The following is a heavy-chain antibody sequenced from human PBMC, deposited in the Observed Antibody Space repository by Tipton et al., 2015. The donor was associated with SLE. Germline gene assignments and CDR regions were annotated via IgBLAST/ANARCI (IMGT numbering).Heavy chain of an antibody. J-gene: IGHJ5*02. Sequence: TLSLTCAVYGGSFSSSSYYWGWIRQPPGKGLEWIGSIYYSGSTYYNPSLKSRVNISVDMSKNQFSLKLSSVTAADTAVYYCASYYYDSSGYMGWFDPWGQGTLVTVSS. CDR1: GGSFSSSSYY. V-gene: IGHV4-39*07. CDR3: ASYYYDSSGYMGWFDP. D-gene: IGHD3-22*01. CDR2: IYYSGST.